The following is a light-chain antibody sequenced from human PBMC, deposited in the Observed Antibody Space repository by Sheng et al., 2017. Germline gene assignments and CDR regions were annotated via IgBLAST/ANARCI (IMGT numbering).Light chain of an antibody. V-gene: IGKV3-11*01. J-gene: IGKJ2*01. CDR1: QSVSSY. CDR3: QQRSNWPPMYT. CDR2: GAS. Sequence: EIVLTQSPATLSLSPGERATLSCRASQSVSSYLAWYQQKPGQAPRLLIYGASNRATGIPARFSGSGSGTDFTLTISSLEPEDFAIYYCQQRSNWPPMYTFGQGTTLE.